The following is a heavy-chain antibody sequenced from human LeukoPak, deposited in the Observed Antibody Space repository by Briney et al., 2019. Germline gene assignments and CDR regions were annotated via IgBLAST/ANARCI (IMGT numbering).Heavy chain of an antibody. Sequence: GASVKVSCKISGKTLNELSMHWVRQAPGKGLEWMGGFDPEDDETIYAEKFQGRVTMTEDTSTDTTYMELSSLRSEDTAVYYCARDRNYYDSSGPFDYWGQGTLVTVSS. CDR1: GKTLNELS. CDR2: FDPEDDET. V-gene: IGHV1-24*01. D-gene: IGHD3-22*01. CDR3: ARDRNYYDSSGPFDY. J-gene: IGHJ4*02.